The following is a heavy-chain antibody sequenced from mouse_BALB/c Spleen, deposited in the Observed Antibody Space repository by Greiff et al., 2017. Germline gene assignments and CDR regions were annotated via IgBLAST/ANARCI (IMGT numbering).Heavy chain of an antibody. V-gene: IGHV2-6-2*01. CDR2: IWSDGST. D-gene: IGHD1-1*01. CDR1: GFSLTSYG. Sequence: QVQLKESGPDLVAPSQSLSITCTVSGFSLTSYGVHWVRQPPGKGLEWLVVIWSDGSTTYNSALKSRLSISKDNSKSQVFLKMNSLQTDDTAMYYCARHGYYGSSWKNAMDYWGQGTSVTVSS. CDR3: ARHGYYGSSWKNAMDY. J-gene: IGHJ4*01.